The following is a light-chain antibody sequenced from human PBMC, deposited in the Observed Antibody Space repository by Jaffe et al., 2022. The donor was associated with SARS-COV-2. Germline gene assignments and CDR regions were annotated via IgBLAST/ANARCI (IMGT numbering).Light chain of an antibody. J-gene: IGKJ1*01. CDR1: QSISSY. Sequence: EIVLTQSPATLSLSPGERATLSCWASQSISSYLAWYQQKPGQAPRLLIYDASNRATGIPARFSGSGSGTDFTLTINSLEPEDFAVYYCQQRSNWPRTFGQGTKVEIK. V-gene: IGKV3-11*01. CDR3: QQRSNWPRT. CDR2: DAS.